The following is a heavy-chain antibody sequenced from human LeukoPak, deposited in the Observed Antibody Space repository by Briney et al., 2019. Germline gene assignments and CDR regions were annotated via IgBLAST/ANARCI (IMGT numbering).Heavy chain of an antibody. Sequence: SETLSLTCTVSGGSISSVGCYWSWIRQHPGKGLEWIGYIFYSGSTYYNPSLKSRVTISVDTSKNQFSLKLSSVTAADTAVYYCARAMIKGEYYFDYWGQGTLVTVSS. D-gene: IGHD3-16*01. CDR3: ARAMIKGEYYFDY. J-gene: IGHJ4*02. CDR1: GGSISSVGCY. V-gene: IGHV4-31*03. CDR2: IFYSGST.